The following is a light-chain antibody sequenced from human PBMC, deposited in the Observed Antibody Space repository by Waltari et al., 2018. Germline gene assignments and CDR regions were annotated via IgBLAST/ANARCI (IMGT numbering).Light chain of an antibody. Sequence: DIRMTQSPSTLSASAGDRVIISCRASQSISKWLALYQQKPGKAPKLLIYEASTLQSGGPSRFSGNGSGTDFTLTISSLQPDDVATYYCQQYNSYSLLTFGGGTKVEIK. V-gene: IGKV1-5*03. CDR3: QQYNSYSLLT. J-gene: IGKJ4*01. CDR1: QSISKW. CDR2: EAS.